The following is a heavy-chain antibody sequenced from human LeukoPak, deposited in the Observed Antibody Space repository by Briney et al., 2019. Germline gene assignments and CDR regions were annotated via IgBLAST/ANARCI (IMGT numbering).Heavy chain of an antibody. V-gene: IGHV3-30*04. CDR1: GFTFSSYA. J-gene: IGHJ6*02. CDR3: ARVWPVDYYGSKGPYYYGMDV. D-gene: IGHD3-10*01. CDR2: ISYDGSNK. Sequence: GGSLRLSCAASGFTFSSYAMHWVRQAPGKGLEWVAVISYDGSNKYYADSVKGRFTISRDNSKNTLYLQMNSLRAEDTAVYYCARVWPVDYYGSKGPYYYGMDVWGQGTTVTVSS.